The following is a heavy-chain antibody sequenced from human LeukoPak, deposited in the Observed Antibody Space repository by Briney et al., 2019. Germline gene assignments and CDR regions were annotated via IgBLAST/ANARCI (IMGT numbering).Heavy chain of an antibody. Sequence: SETLSLTCTVSGGSISSYYRSWIRQPPGKGLEWIGYIYYSGSTNYKPSLKSRVTISVDTSKNQFSLKLISVTAADTAVYYCARLGGDYYYAMDVWGQGTTLTVSS. J-gene: IGHJ6*02. D-gene: IGHD2-21*01. CDR2: IYYSGST. V-gene: IGHV4-59*08. CDR3: ARLGGDYYYAMDV. CDR1: GGSISSYY.